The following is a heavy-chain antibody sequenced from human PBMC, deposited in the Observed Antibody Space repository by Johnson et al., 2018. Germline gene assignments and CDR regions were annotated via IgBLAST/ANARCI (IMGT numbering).Heavy chain of an antibody. V-gene: IGHV3-33*01. Sequence: QVQLVQSGGGVVQPGRSLRLSCATSGFTFSTYGMNWVRQAPGKGLEWVAVIWYDGSEKYYADSVRGRFTISRDISKNTLYLQMNSLRAEDTAVYYCARTNVGVRHSDWLSSVHGMDVWGQGTTVTVSS. J-gene: IGHJ6*02. CDR3: ARTNVGVRHSDWLSSVHGMDV. CDR1: GFTFSTYG. D-gene: IGHD3/OR15-3a*01. CDR2: IWYDGSEK.